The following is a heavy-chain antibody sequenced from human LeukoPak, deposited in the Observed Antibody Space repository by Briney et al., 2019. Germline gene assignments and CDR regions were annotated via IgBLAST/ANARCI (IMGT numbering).Heavy chain of an antibody. CDR2: MNPNSGNT. D-gene: IGHD5-18*01. J-gene: IGHJ4*02. CDR1: GYTFTNYG. V-gene: IGHV1-8*03. Sequence: ASVKVSCKASGYTFTNYGINWVRQATGQGLEWMGWMNPNSGNTGYAQKFQGRVTITRNTSISTAYMELSSLRSEDTAVYYCARVRGYSYGYDLDYWGQGTLVTVSS. CDR3: ARVRGYSYGYDLDY.